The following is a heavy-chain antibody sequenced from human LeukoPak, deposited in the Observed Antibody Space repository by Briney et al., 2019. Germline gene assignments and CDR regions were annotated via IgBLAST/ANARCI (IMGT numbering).Heavy chain of an antibody. CDR1: GGSFRGYY. J-gene: IGHJ5*02. D-gene: IGHD3-22*01. CDR2: INRSGST. Sequence: PSETLSLTCDVYGGSFRGYYWSWIRQPPGKGLEWIGEINRSGSTNYNPSLKSRVTMSVDTSKNQFSLKLSSVTAADTAVYYCARDYYDSSGYYLNWFDPWGQGTLVTVSS. V-gene: IGHV4-34*01. CDR3: ARDYYDSSGYYLNWFDP.